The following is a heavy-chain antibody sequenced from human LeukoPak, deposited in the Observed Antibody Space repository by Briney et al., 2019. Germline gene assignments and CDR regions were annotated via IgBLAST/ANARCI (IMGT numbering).Heavy chain of an antibody. CDR3: ASYGSGSYSDDAFDI. CDR1: GYTFTSYY. Sequence: ASVKVSCKASGYTFTSYYMYWVRQAPGQGLEWMGIINPSGGSTSYAQKFQGRVTMTRDMSTSTVYMELSSLRSEDTAVYYCASYGSGSYSDDAFDIWGQGTMVTVSS. D-gene: IGHD3-10*01. J-gene: IGHJ3*02. CDR2: INPSGGST. V-gene: IGHV1-46*01.